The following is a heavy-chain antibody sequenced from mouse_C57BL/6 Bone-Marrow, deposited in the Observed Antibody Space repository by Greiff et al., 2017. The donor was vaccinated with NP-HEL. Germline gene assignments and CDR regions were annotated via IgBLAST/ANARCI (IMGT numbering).Heavy chain of an antibody. CDR2: ISSGGDYI. CDR3: TRDPLYDYDEGY. D-gene: IGHD2-4*01. Sequence: EVKLQESGEGLVKPGGSLKLSCAASGFTFSSYAMSWVRQTPEKRLEWVAYISSGGDYIYYADTVKGRFTISRDNARNTLYLQMSSLKSEDTAMYYCTRDPLYDYDEGYWGQGTTLTVSS. J-gene: IGHJ2*01. V-gene: IGHV5-9-1*02. CDR1: GFTFSSYA.